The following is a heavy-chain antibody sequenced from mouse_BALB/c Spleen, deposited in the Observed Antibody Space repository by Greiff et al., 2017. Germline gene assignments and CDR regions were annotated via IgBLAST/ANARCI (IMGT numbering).Heavy chain of an antibody. J-gene: IGHJ1*01. Sequence: QVTLKESGPGILQPSQTLSLTCSFSGFSLSTSGMGVGWIRQPSGKGLEWLAHIWWDDDKRYNPALKSRLTISKDTSSNQVFLKIASVDTADTATYYCARITFYGNYENWYFDVWGAGTTVTVSS. CDR1: GFSLSTSGMG. CDR2: IWWDDDK. CDR3: ARITFYGNYENWYFDV. V-gene: IGHV8-8*01. D-gene: IGHD2-1*01.